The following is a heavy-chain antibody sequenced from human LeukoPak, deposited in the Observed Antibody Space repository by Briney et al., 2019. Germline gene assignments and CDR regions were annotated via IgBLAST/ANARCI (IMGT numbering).Heavy chain of an antibody. D-gene: IGHD2-15*01. Sequence: GGSLRLSCAASGFTFNSYAMTWVRQAPGKGLEWVSGISASGAMTHYADSVKGRFTISSDNSKKTLYLQMNSLRADDTAVYYCARDCSPTRLNAFDIWGRGTMVTVSS. CDR1: GFTFNSYA. CDR2: ISASGAMT. J-gene: IGHJ3*02. V-gene: IGHV3-23*01. CDR3: ARDCSPTRLNAFDI.